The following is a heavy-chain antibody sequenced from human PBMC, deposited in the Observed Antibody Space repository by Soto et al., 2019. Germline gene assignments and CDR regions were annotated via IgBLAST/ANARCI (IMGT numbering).Heavy chain of an antibody. Sequence: QVQLVESGGGVVQSGRSLRLSCAASGVTLSTSGMHWIRQAPGKGLEWVAMISHDGGATYYVDSVKGRFTISRDTDKIKLHLQMDSLRPEDTATYYCAKDWGSSGWYNWFDPLGHGTLVPVSS. CDR3: AKDWGSSGWYNWFDP. V-gene: IGHV3-30*18. CDR2: ISHDGGAT. J-gene: IGHJ5*02. D-gene: IGHD6-13*01. CDR1: GVTLSTSG.